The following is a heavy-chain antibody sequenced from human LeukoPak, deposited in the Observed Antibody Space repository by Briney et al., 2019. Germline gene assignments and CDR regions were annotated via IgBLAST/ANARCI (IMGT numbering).Heavy chain of an antibody. CDR1: GYTFTSYD. V-gene: IGHV1-8*01. CDR3: ARGTLDTAMVPGFDY. CDR2: MNPNSGNT. Sequence: AASVKVSCKASGYTFTSYDINWVRQATGQGLEWMGWMNPNSGNTGYAQKFQGRVTITADESTSTAYMELSSLRSEDTAVYYCARGTLDTAMVPGFDYWGQGTLVTVSS. J-gene: IGHJ4*02. D-gene: IGHD5-18*01.